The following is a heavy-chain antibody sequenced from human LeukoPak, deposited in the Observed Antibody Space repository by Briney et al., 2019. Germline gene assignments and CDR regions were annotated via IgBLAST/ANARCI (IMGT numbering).Heavy chain of an antibody. V-gene: IGHV3-9*01. CDR1: GFTFDDYA. J-gene: IGHJ4*02. D-gene: IGHD6-19*01. Sequence: PGGSLRLSCAASGFTFDDYAMHWVRQAPGKGLEWVSGISWNSGSIGYADSVKGRFTISRDNAKNSLYLQMNSLRAEDTAVYYCASCIAVAGPDYWGQGTLVTVSS. CDR3: ASCIAVAGPDY. CDR2: ISWNSGSI.